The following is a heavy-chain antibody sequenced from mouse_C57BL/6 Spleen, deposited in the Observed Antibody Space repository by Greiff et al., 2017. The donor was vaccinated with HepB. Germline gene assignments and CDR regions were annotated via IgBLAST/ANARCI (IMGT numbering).Heavy chain of an antibody. CDR3: ARIYDPYYFDY. CDR2: INPNNGGT. CDR1: GYTFTDYY. J-gene: IGHJ2*01. D-gene: IGHD2-3*01. Sequence: DVKLVESGPELVKPGASVKISCKASGYTFTDYYMNWVKQSHGKSLEWIGDINPNNGGTSYNQKFKGKATLTVDKSSSTAYMELRSLTSEDSAVYYCARIYDPYYFDYWGQGTTLTVSS. V-gene: IGHV1-26*01.